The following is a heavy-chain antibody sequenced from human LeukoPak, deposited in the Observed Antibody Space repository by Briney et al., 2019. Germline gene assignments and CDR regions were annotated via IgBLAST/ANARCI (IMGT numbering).Heavy chain of an antibody. CDR2: INPNSGGT. Sequence: ASVKVSCKASGYTFTGYYMYWVRQAPGQGLEWMGWINPNSGGTYYAQKFQGRVTMTRDTSISTGYVELSRLRSDDTAVYYCARTEYSSSSGGFDPWGQGTLVTVSS. D-gene: IGHD6-6*01. V-gene: IGHV1-2*02. J-gene: IGHJ5*02. CDR1: GYTFTGYY. CDR3: ARTEYSSSSGGFDP.